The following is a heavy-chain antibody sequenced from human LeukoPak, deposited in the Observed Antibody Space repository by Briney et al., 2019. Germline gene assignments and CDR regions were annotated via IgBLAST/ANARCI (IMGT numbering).Heavy chain of an antibody. CDR1: GFTFSSHS. D-gene: IGHD5-12*01. J-gene: IGHJ4*02. V-gene: IGHV3-23*01. CDR2: IRGSGDTA. Sequence: GGSLRLSCAASGFTFSSHSMAWVRQAPGKGLEWVSAIRGSGDTALYADSVKGRFTISRDNAKNSLYLQMNSLRAEDTAVYYCASAGWATRQGLNYWGQGTLVTVSS. CDR3: ASAGWATRQGLNY.